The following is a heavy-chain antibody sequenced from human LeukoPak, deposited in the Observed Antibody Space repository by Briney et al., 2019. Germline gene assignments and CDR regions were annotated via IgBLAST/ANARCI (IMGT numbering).Heavy chain of an antibody. Sequence: SETLSLTCTVSGGSISSYYWSWIRQPPGKGLEWIGYIYYSGSTNYNPSLKSRVTISVDTSKNQFSLKLSSVTAADTAVYYCARDPGYQDAFDIWGQGTMVTVSS. CDR3: ARDPGYQDAFDI. J-gene: IGHJ3*02. CDR1: GGSISSYY. D-gene: IGHD3-9*01. CDR2: IYYSGST. V-gene: IGHV4-59*01.